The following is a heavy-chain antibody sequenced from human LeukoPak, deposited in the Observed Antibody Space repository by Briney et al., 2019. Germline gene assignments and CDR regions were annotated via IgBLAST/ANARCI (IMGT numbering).Heavy chain of an antibody. Sequence: GESLKISCTGSGYSFNTYWIAWVRQMPGKVPEWMGIIYPGDSDTRYSPSFQGQVTISADKSISIAYLQWSSLKASDTAMYYCARRPTNYYGMDVWGQGTTVTVSS. CDR3: ARRPTNYYGMDV. J-gene: IGHJ6*02. CDR1: GYSFNTYW. V-gene: IGHV5-51*01. CDR2: IYPGDSDT.